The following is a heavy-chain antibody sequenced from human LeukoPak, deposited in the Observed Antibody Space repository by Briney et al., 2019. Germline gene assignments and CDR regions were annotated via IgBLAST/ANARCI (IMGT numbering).Heavy chain of an antibody. V-gene: IGHV4-59*01. CDR1: GGSIISYY. J-gene: IGHJ5*02. Sequence: SETLSLTCTVPGGSIISYYWSWIWQPPRKGLGWIGYIYYSGSTKYNPSLNSRVTISLDTSKNQYPLKRSPVTAADTAVYYCARGGDSSNWFTGFDPWGQGTLVTVSS. CDR3: ARGGDSSNWFTGFDP. D-gene: IGHD6-13*01. CDR2: IYYSGST.